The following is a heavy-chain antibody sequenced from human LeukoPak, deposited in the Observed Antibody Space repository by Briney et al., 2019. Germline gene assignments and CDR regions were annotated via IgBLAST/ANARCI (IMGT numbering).Heavy chain of an antibody. V-gene: IGHV3-23*01. CDR1: GFTFSSYA. J-gene: IGHJ4*02. CDR2: ISGSGGST. CDR3: ASPFNQYQLLSADY. D-gene: IGHD2-2*01. Sequence: PGGSLRLSCAASGFTFSSYAMSWVRQAPGKGLEWVSAISGSGGSTYYADSVKGRFTISRDNSKNTPYLQMNSLRAEDTAVYYCASPFNQYQLLSADYWGQGTLVTVSS.